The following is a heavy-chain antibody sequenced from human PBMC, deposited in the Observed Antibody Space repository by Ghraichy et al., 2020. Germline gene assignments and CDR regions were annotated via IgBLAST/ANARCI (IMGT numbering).Heavy chain of an antibody. CDR3: ARDGYSSSWYENEGYYYYYYMDV. V-gene: IGHV3-48*02. D-gene: IGHD6-13*01. CDR1: GFTFSSYS. Sequence: GGSLRLSCAASGFTFSSYSMNWVRQAPGKGLEWVSYISSSSSTIYYADSVKGRFTISRDNAKNSLYLQMNSLRDEDTAVYYCARDGYSSSWYENEGYYYYYYMDVWGKGTTVTVSS. CDR2: ISSSSSTI. J-gene: IGHJ6*03.